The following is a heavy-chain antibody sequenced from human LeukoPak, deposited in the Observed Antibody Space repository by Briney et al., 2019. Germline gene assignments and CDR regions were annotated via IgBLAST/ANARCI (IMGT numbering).Heavy chain of an antibody. CDR3: ARAKYDILTGYYSRGAFDI. CDR1: GFTVSSNY. Sequence: GSLRLSCAASGFTVSSNYMSWVRQAPGKGLEWVSVIYSGGSTYYADSVKGRFTISRDNSKNTLYLQMNSLRAEDTAVYYCARAKYDILTGYYSRGAFDIWGQGTMVTVSS. D-gene: IGHD3-9*01. V-gene: IGHV3-66*01. CDR2: IYSGGST. J-gene: IGHJ3*02.